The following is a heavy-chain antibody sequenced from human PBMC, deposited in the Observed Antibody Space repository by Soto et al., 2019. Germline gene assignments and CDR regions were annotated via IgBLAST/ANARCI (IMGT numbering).Heavy chain of an antibody. CDR2: IFYSGST. V-gene: IGHV4-31*11. Sequence: TLSLTCAVSGGPITSGAYYWTWIRQHPGKGLELIGSIFYSGSTNNNPSLKSRITLSLDTSQNQFSLKMRSVPAADTAVYLCARFRISVGAMDVWGHGTTVTVSS. J-gene: IGHJ6*02. D-gene: IGHD3-3*02. CDR1: GGPITSGAYY. CDR3: ARFRISVGAMDV.